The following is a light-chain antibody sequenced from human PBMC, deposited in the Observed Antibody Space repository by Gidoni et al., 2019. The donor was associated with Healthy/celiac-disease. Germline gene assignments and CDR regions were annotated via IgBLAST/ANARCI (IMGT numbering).Light chain of an antibody. V-gene: IGLV3-25*03. CDR3: QSADSSGTYKDVV. CDR2: KDS. CDR1: ALPKQY. J-gene: IGLJ2*01. Sequence: SYELTQPPPVPVSPGQTARITCPGDALPKQYAYWYQQKPGQAPVLVIYKDSERPSGIPERFSGSSSGTTVTLTISGVQAEDEADYYCQSADSSGTYKDVVFGGGTKLTVL.